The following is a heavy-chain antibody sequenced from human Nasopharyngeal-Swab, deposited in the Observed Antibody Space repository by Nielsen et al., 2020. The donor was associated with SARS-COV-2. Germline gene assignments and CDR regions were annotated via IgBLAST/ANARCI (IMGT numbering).Heavy chain of an antibody. J-gene: IGHJ3*02. Sequence: GESLKISCAVSGITFRTSIWHWVRQAPGKGLEWVALVPLGVDIRQYADSVKGRFTISRDNSQSTVSLQMNSLRVADTAVYYCAREGESSGHAGAFDIWGQGTMVTVSS. CDR2: VPLGVDIR. D-gene: IGHD6-19*01. CDR3: AREGESSGHAGAFDI. CDR1: GITFRTSI. V-gene: IGHV3-30-3*01.